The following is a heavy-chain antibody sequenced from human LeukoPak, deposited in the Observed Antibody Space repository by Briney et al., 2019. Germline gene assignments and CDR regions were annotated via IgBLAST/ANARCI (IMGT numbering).Heavy chain of an antibody. J-gene: IGHJ4*02. Sequence: ASVKVSCKASGGTFSSYAISWVRQAPGQGLEWMGWINPNSGATNRAQKFQGRVTMTRDTSISTGYMEVTRLTSDDTAVYYCARGLINYCFDYWGQGTLVTVSS. CDR3: ARGLINYCFDY. D-gene: IGHD1-20*01. CDR1: GGTFSSYA. CDR2: INPNSGAT. V-gene: IGHV1-2*02.